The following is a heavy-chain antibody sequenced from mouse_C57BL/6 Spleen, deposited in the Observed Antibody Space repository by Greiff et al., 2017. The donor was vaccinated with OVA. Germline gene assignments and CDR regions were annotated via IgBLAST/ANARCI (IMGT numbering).Heavy chain of an antibody. CDR2: IDPSDSET. V-gene: IGHV1-52*01. CDR1: GYTFTSYW. D-gene: IGHD1-1*01. CDR3: ARSGAITTVVVDYCDY. Sequence: QVQLQQPGAELVRPGSSVKLSCKASGYTFTSYWMPWVKQRPIQGLEWIGNIDPSDSETHYNQKFKDKATLTVDKSSSTAYMQLSSLTSEDSAVYYCARSGAITTVVVDYCDYWGQGTTLTVSS. J-gene: IGHJ2*01.